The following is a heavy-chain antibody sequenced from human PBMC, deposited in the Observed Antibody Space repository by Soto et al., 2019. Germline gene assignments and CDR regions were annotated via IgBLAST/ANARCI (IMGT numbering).Heavy chain of an antibody. D-gene: IGHD1-1*01. Sequence: GGSLRLSCAASGFSFSSYAMTWVRQAPGKGLEWVSSISGIGDKTYRADSVKGRFTISRDNSKNTLFLHMSSLRAEDTAVYYCAKDTGPKENWIRGCYDFRAQGTVVTVS. CDR3: AKDTGPKENWIRGCYDF. V-gene: IGHV3-23*01. CDR1: GFSFSSYA. J-gene: IGHJ3*01. CDR2: ISGIGDKT.